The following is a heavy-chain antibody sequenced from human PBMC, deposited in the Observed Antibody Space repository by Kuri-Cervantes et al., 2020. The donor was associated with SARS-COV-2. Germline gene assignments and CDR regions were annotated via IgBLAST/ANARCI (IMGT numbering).Heavy chain of an antibody. D-gene: IGHD2-2*01. CDR3: ARDTVLYCSSTSCYEHGMDV. Sequence: SVKVSCKASGGTFSSYAISWVRQAPGQGLEWMGGIIPISGTANYAQKFQGRVTITADESTSPAYMELSSLRSEDTAVYYCARDTVLYCSSTSCYEHGMDVWGQGTTVTVSS. CDR2: IIPISGTA. V-gene: IGHV1-69*13. J-gene: IGHJ6*02. CDR1: GGTFSSYA.